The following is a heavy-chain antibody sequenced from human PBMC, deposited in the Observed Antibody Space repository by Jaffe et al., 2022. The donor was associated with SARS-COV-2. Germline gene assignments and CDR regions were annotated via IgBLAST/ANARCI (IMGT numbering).Heavy chain of an antibody. J-gene: IGHJ3*02. CDR3: ARFQTTVVTRSAAFDI. Sequence: EVQLVQSGAEVKKPGESLKISCKGSGYSFTSYWIGWVRQMPGKGLEWMGIIYPGDSDTRYSPSFQGQVTISADKSISTAYLQWSSLKASDTAMYYCARFQTTVVTRSAAFDIWGQGTMVTVSS. V-gene: IGHV5-51*01. CDR1: GYSFTSYW. CDR2: IYPGDSDT. D-gene: IGHD4-17*01.